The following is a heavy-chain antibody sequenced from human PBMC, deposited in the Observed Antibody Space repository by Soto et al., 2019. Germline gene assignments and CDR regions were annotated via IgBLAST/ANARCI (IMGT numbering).Heavy chain of an antibody. CDR3: APSGGEAVAEPYYLDY. Sequence: GGSLRLSCAASGFTFSSYGMHWVRQAPGKGLEWVAVISYDGSNKYYADSVKGRFTISRDNSKSTLYLQMNSLRAEDTAVYYCAPSGGEAVAEPYYLDYWGQGTLVTVSS. V-gene: IGHV3-30*03. D-gene: IGHD6-19*01. CDR1: GFTFSSYG. CDR2: ISYDGSNK. J-gene: IGHJ4*02.